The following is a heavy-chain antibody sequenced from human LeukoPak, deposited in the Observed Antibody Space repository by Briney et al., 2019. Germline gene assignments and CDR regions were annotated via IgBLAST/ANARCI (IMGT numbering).Heavy chain of an antibody. D-gene: IGHD3-10*01. CDR3: ASRFGGAYYFYMDV. CDR1: GYTFTGYY. Sequence: GPSVKVSCKASGYTFTGYYMHWVRQAPGQGLEWMGEIIPMFGTTNYAQKLQGRVTITADKFTSTAYMELSSLTSEDTAVYYCASRFGGAYYFYMDVWGKGTPVTVSS. V-gene: IGHV1-69*06. CDR2: IIPMFGTT. J-gene: IGHJ6*03.